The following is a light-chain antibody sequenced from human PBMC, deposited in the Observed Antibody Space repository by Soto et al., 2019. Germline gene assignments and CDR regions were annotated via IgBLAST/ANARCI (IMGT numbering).Light chain of an antibody. J-gene: IGKJ4*01. Sequence: EIVLTQSPGTLSLSPGESAILSCRASQSLSSSYLAWYQLKPAQAPRLLIYGASSRATGIPDRFSGSGSGTDFTLTISRLEPEDFAVYYCHQYGTSPELTFGGGTKVEIE. CDR1: QSLSSSY. V-gene: IGKV3-20*01. CDR2: GAS. CDR3: HQYGTSPELT.